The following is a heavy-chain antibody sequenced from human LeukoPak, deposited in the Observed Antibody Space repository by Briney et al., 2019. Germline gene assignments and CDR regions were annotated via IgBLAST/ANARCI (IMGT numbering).Heavy chain of an antibody. J-gene: IGHJ5*02. CDR1: GGSISSSSYY. Sequence: SETLSLTCTVSGGSISSSSYYWGWIRQPPGKGLEWIGSIYYSGSTYYNPSLKSRVTISVDTSKNQFSLKLSSVTAADTAVYYCARVGGIAAAGTRFDPWGQGTLVTVSS. CDR3: ARVGGIAAAGTRFDP. CDR2: IYYSGST. D-gene: IGHD6-13*01. V-gene: IGHV4-39*07.